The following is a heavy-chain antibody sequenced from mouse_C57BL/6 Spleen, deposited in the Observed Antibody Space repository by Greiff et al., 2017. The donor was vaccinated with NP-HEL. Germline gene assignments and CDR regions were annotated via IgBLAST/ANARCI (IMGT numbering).Heavy chain of an antibody. J-gene: IGHJ4*01. CDR3: ARYSNYDYAMDY. D-gene: IGHD2-5*01. Sequence: QVTLKVSGPGILQSSQTLSLTCSFSGFSLSTSGMGVSWIRQPSGKGLEWLAHIYWDDDQRYNPSLKSRLTISKDPSNPQVFLKITSMDTADTATYDCARYSNYDYAMDYWGQGTSVTVSS. V-gene: IGHV8-12*01. CDR2: IYWDDDQ. CDR1: GFSLSTSGMG.